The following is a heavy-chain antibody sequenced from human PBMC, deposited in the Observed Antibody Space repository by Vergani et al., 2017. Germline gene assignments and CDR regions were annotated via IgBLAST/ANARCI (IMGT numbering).Heavy chain of an antibody. J-gene: IGHJ6*02. CDR1: GGSLSGYY. D-gene: IGHD3-9*01. CDR3: ARFVVRYFDWLLSRGMDV. CDR2: INHSGST. V-gene: IGHV4-34*01. Sequence: QVQLQQWGAGLLKPSETLSLTCAVYGGSLSGYYWSWIRQPPGKGLEWIGEINHSGSTNYNPSLKSRVTISVDTSKNQFSLKLSSVTAADTAVYYCARFVVRYFDWLLSRGMDVWGQGTTVTVSS.